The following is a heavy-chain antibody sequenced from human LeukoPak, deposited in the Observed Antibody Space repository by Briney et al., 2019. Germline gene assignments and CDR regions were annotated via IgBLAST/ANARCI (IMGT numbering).Heavy chain of an antibody. CDR1: GGSISSYY. J-gene: IGHJ5*02. Sequence: SETLSLTCTVSGGSISSYYWSWIRQPSGKGLEWIGYIYYSGSTNYNPSLKSRVTISVDTSKNQFSLKLSSVTAADTAVYYCAREGDVLRYFDPWGQGTLVTVSS. CDR3: AREGDVLRYFDP. D-gene: IGHD3-9*01. CDR2: IYYSGST. V-gene: IGHV4-59*12.